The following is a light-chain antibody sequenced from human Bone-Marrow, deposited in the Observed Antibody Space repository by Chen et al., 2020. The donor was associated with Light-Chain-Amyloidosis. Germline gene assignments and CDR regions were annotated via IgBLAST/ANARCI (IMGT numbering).Light chain of an antibody. CDR1: NIGSTS. V-gene: IGLV3-21*02. CDR3: QVLDRSSDRPV. J-gene: IGLJ3*02. CDR2: DDS. Sequence: SYVLTQPSSVSVAPGQTATIACGGNNIGSTSVHWYQQTPGQAPLLVVYDDSDRPAGIPERFSGSNSGTTATLTIRRVEAGDEADYSCQVLDRSSDRPVFGGGTKLSVL.